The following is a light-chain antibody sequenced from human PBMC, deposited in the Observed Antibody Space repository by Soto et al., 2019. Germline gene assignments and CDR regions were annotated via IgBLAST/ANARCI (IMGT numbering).Light chain of an antibody. CDR1: QSVSSN. J-gene: IGKJ1*01. CDR3: QQYNNWPPWT. CDR2: GAS. Sequence: EIVMTQSPATLSVSPGERATLSCRASQSVSSNLAWYQQKPGQAPRLLIYGASTRATGIPARFSGSGSGTELTLNISSLQSEDFAVYYWQQYNNWPPWTFGQGPKVEIK. V-gene: IGKV3-15*01.